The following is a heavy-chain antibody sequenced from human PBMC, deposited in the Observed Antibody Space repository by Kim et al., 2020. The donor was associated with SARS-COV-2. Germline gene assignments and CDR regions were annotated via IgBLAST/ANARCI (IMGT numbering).Heavy chain of an antibody. CDR2: MNPNTGNT. J-gene: IGHJ5*02. CDR1: RYTFTNHD. CDR3: ARRYAATSEFDP. V-gene: IGHV1-8*01. D-gene: IGHD5-18*01. Sequence: ASVKVSCKASRYTFTNHDINWVRQATGQGLEWMGWMNPNTGNTGYAQKFQGRVTMTRNTSISTAYMELSSLRSEDTAVYYCARRYAATSEFDPWGQGTLVTVSS.